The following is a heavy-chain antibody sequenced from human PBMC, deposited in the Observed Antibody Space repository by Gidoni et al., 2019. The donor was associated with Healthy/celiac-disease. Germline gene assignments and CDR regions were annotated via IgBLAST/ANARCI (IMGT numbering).Heavy chain of an antibody. CDR1: GGTFSSYA. CDR2: IIPIFGTA. Sequence: QVQLVQSGAEVKKPGSSVKVSCKASGGTFSSYAISWVRQAPGQGLEWMGGIIPIFGTANYAQKFQGRVTITADESTSTAYMELSSLRSEDTAVYYCARDCRGYCSGGSPNWFDPWGQGTLVTVSS. CDR3: ARDCRGYCSGGSPNWFDP. V-gene: IGHV1-69*01. D-gene: IGHD2-15*01. J-gene: IGHJ5*02.